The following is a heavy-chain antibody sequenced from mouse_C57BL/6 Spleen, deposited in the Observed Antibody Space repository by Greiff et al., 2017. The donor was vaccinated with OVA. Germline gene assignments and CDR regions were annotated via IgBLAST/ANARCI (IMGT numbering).Heavy chain of an antibody. J-gene: IGHJ3*01. CDR3: ARDGDSSGYVGFAY. V-gene: IGHV1-26*01. D-gene: IGHD3-2*02. CDR2: INPNNGGT. CDR1: GYTFTDYY. Sequence: EVQLQQSGPELVKPGASVKISCKASGYTFTDYYMNWVKQSHGKSLEWIGDINPNNGGTSYNQKFKGKATLTVDKSSSTAYMELRSLTSEDSAVYYCARDGDSSGYVGFAYWGQGTLVTVSA.